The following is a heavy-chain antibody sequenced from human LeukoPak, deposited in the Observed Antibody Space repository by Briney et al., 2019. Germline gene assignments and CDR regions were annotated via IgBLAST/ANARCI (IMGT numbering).Heavy chain of an antibody. Sequence: GRSLRLSCAASGFIFSSYGMRWVRQAPGKGLEWVAVISYDGTNKYYADSVTGRFTISSDNSKNSLYLQMNSLRSDDTAVYYCARERTPGGDYGVDDWGQGTVVTVSS. CDR1: GFIFSSYG. CDR2: ISYDGTNK. V-gene: IGHV3-30*03. J-gene: IGHJ4*02. D-gene: IGHD4-17*01. CDR3: ARERTPGGDYGVDD.